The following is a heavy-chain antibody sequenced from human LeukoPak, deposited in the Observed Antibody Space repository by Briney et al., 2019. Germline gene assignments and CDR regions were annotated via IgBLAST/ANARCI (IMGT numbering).Heavy chain of an antibody. CDR2: IIPIFGTA. Sequence: ASVKVSCKASGGTFNNDAISWVRQAPGQGLEWMGGIIPIFGTANYAQKFQGRVKITADESTSTAYMELSGLRSEDTAVYYCARGVMVRGKYYYYAMDVWGQGITVTVSS. CDR3: ARGVMVRGKYYYYAMDV. V-gene: IGHV1-69*13. CDR1: GGTFNNDA. D-gene: IGHD3-10*01. J-gene: IGHJ6*02.